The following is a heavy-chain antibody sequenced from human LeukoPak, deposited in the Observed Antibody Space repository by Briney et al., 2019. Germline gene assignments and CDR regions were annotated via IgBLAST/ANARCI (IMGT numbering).Heavy chain of an antibody. Sequence: GESLKISCKGSGYSFTSYWIGWVRQVPGKGLEWMGIIYPGDSDARYSPSFQGQVTISADKSISTAYLQWSSLKASDTAMYSCARLKMRAVAAYYWGQGTLVTVSS. V-gene: IGHV5-51*01. CDR3: ARLKMRAVAAYY. CDR2: IYPGDSDA. CDR1: GYSFTSYW. D-gene: IGHD6-19*01. J-gene: IGHJ4*02.